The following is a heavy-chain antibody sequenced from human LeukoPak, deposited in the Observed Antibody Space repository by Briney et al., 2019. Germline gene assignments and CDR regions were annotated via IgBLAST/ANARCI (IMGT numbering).Heavy chain of an antibody. CDR3: ARDQEGFDY. V-gene: IGHV1-46*01. J-gene: IGHJ4*02. CDR1: GYTFTSNY. CDR2: IYPRDGST. Sequence: ASVKVSCKASGYTFTSNYIHWVRQAPGQGLEWMGMIYPRDGSTSYAQKSQGRVTVTRDTSTSTVHMELSGLRSEDTAVYYCARDQEGFDYWGQGTLVTVSS.